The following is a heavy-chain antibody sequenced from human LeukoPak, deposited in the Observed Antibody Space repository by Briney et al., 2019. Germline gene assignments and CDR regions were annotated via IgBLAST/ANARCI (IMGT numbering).Heavy chain of an antibody. Sequence: PSQTLSLTCSVSGGSISSGGYYWSWIRQHPGKDLEWIGYMYYTGSTFYNPSLKSRVTISAGTSKNQFSLKLSSVTAADTAVYYCARTVTNAFDFWGQGTMVTVSS. D-gene: IGHD4-17*01. CDR2: MYYTGST. CDR1: GGSISSGGYY. CDR3: ARTVTNAFDF. V-gene: IGHV4-31*03. J-gene: IGHJ3*01.